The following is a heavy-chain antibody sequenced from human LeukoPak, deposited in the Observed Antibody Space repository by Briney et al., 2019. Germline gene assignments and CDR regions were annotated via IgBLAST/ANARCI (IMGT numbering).Heavy chain of an antibody. V-gene: IGHV6-1*01. CDR3: ARGPVRYFDL. Sequence: SQTLSLTCAISGDSVSSKSAAWNWIRQSPSRGLEWLGRTYYRSEWFHDYAGSVKSRISVNPDTSKNQFSLQLNSVTPEDTAVYYCARGPVRYFDLWGRGTLVTVSS. J-gene: IGHJ2*01. CDR1: GDSVSSKSAA. CDR2: TYYRSEWFH. D-gene: IGHD2/OR15-2a*01.